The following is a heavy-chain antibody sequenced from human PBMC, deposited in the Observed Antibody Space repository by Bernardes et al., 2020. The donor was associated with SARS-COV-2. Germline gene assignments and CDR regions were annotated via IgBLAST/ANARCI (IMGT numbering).Heavy chain of an antibody. CDR3: ASGSPSDTAMVQGGDY. Sequence: SETLSLTCAVYGGSFSGSYWSWIRQPPGQGLEWIGEINHSGSTNYNPSLKSRVTISVDTSKNQFSLKLSSVTAADTAVYYCASGSPSDTAMVQGGDYWGQGTLVTVSS. J-gene: IGHJ4*02. CDR1: GGSFSGSY. D-gene: IGHD5-18*01. CDR2: INHSGST. V-gene: IGHV4-34*01.